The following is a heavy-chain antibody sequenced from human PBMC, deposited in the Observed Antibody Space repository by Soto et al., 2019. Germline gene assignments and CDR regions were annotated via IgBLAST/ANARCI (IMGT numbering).Heavy chain of an antibody. Sequence: QVQLQQWGAGLLKPSETLSLTYAVYGGSFSGYYWSWIRQPPGKGLEWIGEINHSGSTNYNPSLKSRVTISVDTSKNQFSLKLSSVTAADTAVYYCARGVPILDYWGQGTLVTVSS. CDR1: GGSFSGYY. CDR2: INHSGST. CDR3: ARGVPILDY. J-gene: IGHJ4*02. D-gene: IGHD6-6*01. V-gene: IGHV4-34*01.